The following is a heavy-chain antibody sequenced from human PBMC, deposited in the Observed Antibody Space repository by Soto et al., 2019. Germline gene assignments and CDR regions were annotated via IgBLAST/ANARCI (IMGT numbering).Heavy chain of an antibody. J-gene: IGHJ5*02. V-gene: IGHV3-48*03. CDR1: GFTFSPYE. CDR2: ISDSGSNI. D-gene: IGHD3-10*01. CDR3: VKNSGWFNT. Sequence: LRLSCAASGFTFSPYEMNWVRQAPGKGLEWVSYISDSGSNIHYADSVEGRFTISRDNAKNSLYLQLNSLRAEDTAVYYCVKNSGWFNTWGQGALVTVSS.